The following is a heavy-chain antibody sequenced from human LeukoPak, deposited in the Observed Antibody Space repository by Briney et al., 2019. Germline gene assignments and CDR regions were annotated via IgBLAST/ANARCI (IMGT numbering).Heavy chain of an antibody. Sequence: SETLSLTCAVYGGSFSGYYWSWIRQPPGKGLEWIGEINRSGSTNYNPSLKSRVTISVDTSKNQFSLKLSSVTAADTAVYYCARWSSNWGQGTLVTVSS. CDR3: ARWSSN. CDR1: GGSFSGYY. CDR2: INRSGST. J-gene: IGHJ4*02. V-gene: IGHV4-34*01.